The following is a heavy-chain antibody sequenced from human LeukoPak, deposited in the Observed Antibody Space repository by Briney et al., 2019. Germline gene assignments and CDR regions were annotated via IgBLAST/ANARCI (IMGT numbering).Heavy chain of an antibody. Sequence: GGTLSLSCAASSFTFGAYHMHWVRRVPGMGLVWVVGIGLNSGSIGYAAAVRGRFPVSRDNARNSLYLQMDSLRAEDTALYYCAKELSVSGMSPPDDWGQGTLVTVSS. CDR2: IGLNSGSI. J-gene: IGHJ4*02. D-gene: IGHD3-3*01. V-gene: IGHV3-9*01. CDR1: SFTFGAYH. CDR3: AKELSVSGMSPPDD.